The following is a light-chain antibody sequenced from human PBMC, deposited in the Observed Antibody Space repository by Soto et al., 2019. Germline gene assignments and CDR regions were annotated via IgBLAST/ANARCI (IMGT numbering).Light chain of an antibody. Sequence: DIVMIQSPLSLPVTPGEPASISCRSSQSLLYRNGYHYLDWYVQKPGQSPQLLISLGSSRASGVPDRFSGSGSGTDFTLKISRVEAEDVGLYYCMQALETPRTFDQGTRVEIK. J-gene: IGKJ1*01. CDR3: MQALETPRT. CDR2: LGS. CDR1: QSLLYRNGYHY. V-gene: IGKV2-28*01.